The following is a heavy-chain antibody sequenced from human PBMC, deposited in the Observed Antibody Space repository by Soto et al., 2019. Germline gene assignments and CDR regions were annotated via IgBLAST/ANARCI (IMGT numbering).Heavy chain of an antibody. V-gene: IGHV1-18*01. D-gene: IGHD2-2*01. CDR1: GYTFTSYG. CDR2: ISAHSGNT. Sequence: GASVKVSCKASGYTFTSYGITWVRQAPGQGLEWMGWISAHSGNTNYAQNLQGRVTMTTDTSTSTACMELRSLRSDDTAVYYCARDCSSTNCYLNYWGQGALVTVSS. J-gene: IGHJ4*02. CDR3: ARDCSSTNCYLNY.